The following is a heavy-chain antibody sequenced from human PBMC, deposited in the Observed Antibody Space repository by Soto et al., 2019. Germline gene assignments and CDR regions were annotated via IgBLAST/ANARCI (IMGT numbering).Heavy chain of an antibody. J-gene: IGHJ6*02. Sequence: QVQLQESGPGLVKPSGTLSLTCAVSGGSISSSNWWSWVRQPPGKGLEWIGEIYHSGSTNYNPSLKSRVTISVDKSKNQFSLKLSSVTAADTAVYYCARVTMAVAGTRDYYYYGMDVWGQGTTVTVSS. CDR3: ARVTMAVAGTRDYYYYGMDV. CDR1: GGSISSSNW. D-gene: IGHD6-19*01. V-gene: IGHV4-4*02. CDR2: IYHSGST.